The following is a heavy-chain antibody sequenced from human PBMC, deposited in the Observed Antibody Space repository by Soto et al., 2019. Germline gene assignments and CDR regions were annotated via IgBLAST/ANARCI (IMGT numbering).Heavy chain of an antibody. CDR1: GYIFIDYW. V-gene: IGHV5-51*01. J-gene: IGHJ4*02. Sequence: GESLKISCKASGYIFIDYWIGWVRQMPGKGLEWMGIVYPRDSDTRYSPSFQGQVTISADRSTGTAFLQWRSLQASDTALYYCARPPLPGYSIHFNSWGQGTLFTVSS. CDR3: ARPPLPGYSIHFNS. CDR2: VYPRDSDT. D-gene: IGHD2-15*01.